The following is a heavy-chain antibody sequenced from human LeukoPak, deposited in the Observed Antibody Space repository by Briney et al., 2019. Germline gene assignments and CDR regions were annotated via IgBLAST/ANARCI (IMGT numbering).Heavy chain of an antibody. J-gene: IGHJ6*04. CDR3: AELGITMIGGV. Sequence: GGSLRLSCAASGFTFSSFGMSWVRQAPGKGLEWVSAISGSGGSTYYADSVKGRFTISRDNSKNTLYLQMNSLRAEDTAVYYCAELGITMIGGVWGKGTTVTISS. D-gene: IGHD3-10*02. V-gene: IGHV3-23*01. CDR1: GFTFSSFG. CDR2: ISGSGGST.